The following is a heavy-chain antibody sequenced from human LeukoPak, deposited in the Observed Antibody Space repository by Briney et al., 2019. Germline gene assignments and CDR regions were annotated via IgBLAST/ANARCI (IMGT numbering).Heavy chain of an antibody. D-gene: IGHD1-1*01. V-gene: IGHV3-30*18. CDR1: GFTFSSYG. CDR3: AKEVQVERRKHGFDI. CDR2: ISYDGSNK. Sequence: GGSLRLSCAASGFTFSSYGMHWVRQAPGKGLEWVAVISYDGSNKYYADSVKGRFTISRDNSKNTLYLQMNSLRAEDTAAYYCAKEVQVERRKHGFDIWGQGTMVTVSS. J-gene: IGHJ3*02.